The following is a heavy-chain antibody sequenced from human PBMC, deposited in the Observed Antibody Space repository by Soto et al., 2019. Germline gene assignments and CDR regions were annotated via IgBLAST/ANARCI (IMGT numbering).Heavy chain of an antibody. CDR1: GGTFSSYT. CDR3: ARFRRSYGMDV. Sequence: QVQLVQSGAEVKKPGSSVKVSCKGSGGTFSSYTISWVRQAPGQGLEWMGRIIPILGIANHAQKFQGRVTXTXHKSTSTAYMELSSLSSEDTAVYYCARFRRSYGMDVWGQGTTVTVSS. CDR2: IIPILGIA. D-gene: IGHD3-10*01. J-gene: IGHJ6*02. V-gene: IGHV1-69*02.